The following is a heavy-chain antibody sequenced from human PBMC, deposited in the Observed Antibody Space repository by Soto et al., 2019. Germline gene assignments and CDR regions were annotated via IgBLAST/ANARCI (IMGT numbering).Heavy chain of an antibody. CDR3: ARANPYDSPDPHDY. CDR2: INHSGST. D-gene: IGHD3-22*01. J-gene: IGHJ4*02. CDR1: GGSFSGYY. Sequence: PSETLSLTCAVYGGSFSGYYWSWIRQPPGKGLEWIGEINHSGSTNYNPSLKSRVTISVDTSKNQFSLKLSSVTAADTAVYYCARANPYDSPDPHDYWGQGTLVTVSS. V-gene: IGHV4-34*01.